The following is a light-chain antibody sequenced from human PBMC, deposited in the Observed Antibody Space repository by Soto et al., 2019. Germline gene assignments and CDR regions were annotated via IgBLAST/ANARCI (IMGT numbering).Light chain of an antibody. J-gene: IGLJ3*02. CDR2: LNSDGSH. V-gene: IGLV4-69*01. Sequence: QPVLTQSPSASASLGASVKLTCTLSSGHSTYAIVWHQQQPEKGPRYLMKLNSDGSHSKGDGIPDRFSGSSSGAERYLSISSLQSEDEADYYCQTWVTGPPWVFGGGTKLTVL. CDR3: QTWVTGPPWV. CDR1: SGHSTYA.